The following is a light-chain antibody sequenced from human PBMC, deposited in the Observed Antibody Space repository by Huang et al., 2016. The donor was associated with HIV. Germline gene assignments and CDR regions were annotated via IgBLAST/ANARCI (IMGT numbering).Light chain of an antibody. V-gene: IGKV3-11*01. CDR2: DAS. CDR3: QQRKYWPPIT. Sequence: ETVLTQSPATLSLSPGERATLSCRASQSVNSHLACYQQKPGQTPRLLIYDASNRATVIPARVSGSGSGTDFTLTISSLEPEDFPVYYCQQRKYWPPITFGQGTRLEMK. CDR1: QSVNSH. J-gene: IGKJ5*01.